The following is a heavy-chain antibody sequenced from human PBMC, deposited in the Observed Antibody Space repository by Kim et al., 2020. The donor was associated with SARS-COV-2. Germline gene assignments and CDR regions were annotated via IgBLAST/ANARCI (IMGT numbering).Heavy chain of an antibody. D-gene: IGHD2-21*02. CDR2: IYYSGST. CDR1: GGSISSGGYY. J-gene: IGHJ6*02. V-gene: IGHV4-31*03. Sequence: SETLSLTCTVSGGSISSGGYYWSWIRQHPGKGLEWIGYIYYSGSTYYNPSLKSRVTISVDTSKNQFSLKLSSVTAADTAVYYCARDRGRRGGNSDQYYYYGMDVWGQGTTVTVSS. CDR3: ARDRGRRGGNSDQYYYYGMDV.